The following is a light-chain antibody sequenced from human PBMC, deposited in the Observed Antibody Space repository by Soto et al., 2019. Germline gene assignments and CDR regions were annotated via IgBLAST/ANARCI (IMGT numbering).Light chain of an antibody. J-gene: IGKJ1*01. CDR1: QSISSW. CDR2: DAS. V-gene: IGKV1-5*01. Sequence: DIQMTQSPSTLSASVGDRVTITCRASQSISSWLAWYQQKPGKAPKLLIYDASSLESGVQSRLSSCGSGTEFTLSISALQPNDCVTSDCQAYYSYSSTVGRETKVDIK. CDR3: QAYYSYSST.